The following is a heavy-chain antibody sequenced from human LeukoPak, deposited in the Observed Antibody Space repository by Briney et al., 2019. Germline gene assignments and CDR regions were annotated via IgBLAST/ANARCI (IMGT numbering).Heavy chain of an antibody. CDR3: ARDQWMEARYSPSRLYYYMDV. Sequence: GSLRLSCAASGFTFSSYSMNWVRQAPGKGLEWVSSISSSSSYIYYADSVKGRFTISRDNAKNSLYLQMNSLRAEDTAVYYCARDQWMEARYSPSRLYYYMDVWGKGTTVTVSS. CDR2: ISSSSSYI. D-gene: IGHD3-9*01. J-gene: IGHJ6*03. CDR1: GFTFSSYS. V-gene: IGHV3-21*01.